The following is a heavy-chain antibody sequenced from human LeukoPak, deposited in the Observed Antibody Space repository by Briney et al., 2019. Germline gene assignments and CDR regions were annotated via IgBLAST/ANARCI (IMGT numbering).Heavy chain of an antibody. V-gene: IGHV1-69-2*01. D-gene: IGHD3-10*01. CDR1: GYTFTDYY. Sequence: GASVKVSCKASGYTFTDYYMHWVQQAPGKGLEWMGRVDPEDGETIYAEKFQGRVTITADTSTDTAYMELSSLRGEDTAVYYCAKDFSPYYYGSGSYYTYYWGQGTLVTVSS. CDR3: AKDFSPYYYGSGSYYTYY. J-gene: IGHJ4*02. CDR2: VDPEDGET.